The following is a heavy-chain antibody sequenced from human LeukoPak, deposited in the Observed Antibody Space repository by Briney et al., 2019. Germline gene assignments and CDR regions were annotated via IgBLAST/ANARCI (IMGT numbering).Heavy chain of an antibody. CDR3: ATAASXRXXXXXMDV. CDR2: IYYSGST. V-gene: IGHV4-59*01. Sequence: SETLSLTCTVSGGSISSYYWSWIRQPPGKGLEWIGYIYYSGSTNYNPSLKSRVTISVDTSKNQFSLKLSSVTAADTAVYYCATAASXRXXXXXMDVXXXGXTVTVS. J-gene: IGHJ6*02. CDR1: GGSISSYY.